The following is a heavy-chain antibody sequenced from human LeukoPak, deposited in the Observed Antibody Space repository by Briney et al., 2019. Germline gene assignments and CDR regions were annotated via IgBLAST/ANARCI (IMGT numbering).Heavy chain of an antibody. V-gene: IGHV3-66*01. CDR2: IYSGGST. CDR1: GFTVSSNY. J-gene: IGHJ6*02. Sequence: GGSLRLSCAASGFTVSSNYMSWVRQAPGKGLEWVSVIYSGGSTYYADSVKGRFTISRDNSKNTLYLQMNSLRAEDTAVYYCARDQNHLTGLPGYGMDVWGQGTTVTVSS. D-gene: IGHD4-11*01. CDR3: ARDQNHLTGLPGYGMDV.